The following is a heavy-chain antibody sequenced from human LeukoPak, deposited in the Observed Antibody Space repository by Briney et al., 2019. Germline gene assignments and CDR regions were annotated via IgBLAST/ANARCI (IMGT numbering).Heavy chain of an antibody. J-gene: IGHJ1*01. V-gene: IGHV5-51*01. D-gene: IGHD4-17*01. Sequence: GEFLKTCCKGSGYSFTSYWIGWVRPMPGKVVELMGIIYPGDSDNRYSPSFQGQVTISADKSISTAYLQWSSLKASDTGMYYCARLVGYGDYWPLYFQHWGQGTLVAVCS. CDR2: IYPGDSDN. CDR1: GYSFTSYW. CDR3: ARLVGYGDYWPLYFQH.